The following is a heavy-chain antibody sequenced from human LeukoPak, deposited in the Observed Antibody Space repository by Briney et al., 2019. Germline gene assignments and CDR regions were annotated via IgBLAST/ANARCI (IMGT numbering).Heavy chain of an antibody. CDR3: ARVLSRGYSDY. Sequence: PSETLSLTCTVSGASISGDYWSWVRQPPGKGLEWIGYVYYSGITNYNPSLKSRVTISIDTSKNQFSLRLSSVTAADTAVYYCARVLSRGYSDYWGQGSLVTVSS. CDR2: VYYSGIT. J-gene: IGHJ4*02. CDR1: GASISGDY. V-gene: IGHV4-59*01. D-gene: IGHD2/OR15-2a*01.